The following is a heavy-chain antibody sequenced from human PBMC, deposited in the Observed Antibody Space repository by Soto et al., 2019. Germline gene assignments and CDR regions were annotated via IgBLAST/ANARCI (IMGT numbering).Heavy chain of an antibody. Sequence: SVKVSCNASRGTFSSYTMSWVRQAPVQGLEWMGGIIPIFGTTTYAHKFQGRVTITADESTSTVYMELSSLRGEDTAVYYCARGALTTLAYYYGMDVWGQGTTVTVS. V-gene: IGHV1-69*01. D-gene: IGHD4-4*01. CDR2: IIPIFGTT. CDR1: RGTFSSYT. CDR3: ARGALTTLAYYYGMDV. J-gene: IGHJ6*02.